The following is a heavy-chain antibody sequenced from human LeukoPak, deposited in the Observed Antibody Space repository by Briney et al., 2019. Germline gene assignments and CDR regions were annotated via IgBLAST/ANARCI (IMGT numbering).Heavy chain of an antibody. CDR2: ISGSGGST. J-gene: IGHJ4*02. D-gene: IGHD3-22*01. CDR1: GFTFSSYA. V-gene: IGHV3-23*01. Sequence: PGGSLRLSCAASGFTFSSYAMSWVRQAPGKGLEWVSAISGSGGSTYYADSVEGRFTVSRDNSKNTLYLQMNSLRAEDTAVYYCAKDPNYYDSSGPYYFDYWGQGTLVTVSS. CDR3: AKDPNYYDSSGPYYFDY.